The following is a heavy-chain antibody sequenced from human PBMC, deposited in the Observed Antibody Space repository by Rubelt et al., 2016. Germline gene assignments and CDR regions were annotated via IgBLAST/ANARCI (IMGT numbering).Heavy chain of an antibody. CDR1: GYTFTSYA. D-gene: IGHD6-19*01. CDR2: INAGNGNT. Sequence: QVQLVQSGAEVKKPGASVKVSCKASGYTFTSYAMHWVRQAPGQRLEWMGWINAGNGNTKYSQKFQRRVTTTRATTASVAYMELSSLGSGDTAVYYWARVSWGSGWSNNGFDPWGQGTLVTVSS. CDR3: ARVSWGSGWSNNGFDP. V-gene: IGHV1-3*01. J-gene: IGHJ5*02.